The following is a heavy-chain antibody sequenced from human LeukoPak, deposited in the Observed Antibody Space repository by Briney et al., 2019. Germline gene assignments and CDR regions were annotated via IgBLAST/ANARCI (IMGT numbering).Heavy chain of an antibody. CDR1: GFTFSSYA. CDR2: ISYDGSNK. Sequence: GGSLRLSCAASGFTFSSYAMHWVRQAPGKGREGVAVISYDGSNKYYADSVKGRFTIPRDNSKNTLYLQMNSLRAEDTAVYYCARGPLGYSGYDSGPFDYWGQGTLVTVSS. CDR3: ARGPLGYSGYDSGPFDY. V-gene: IGHV3-30*04. D-gene: IGHD5-12*01. J-gene: IGHJ4*02.